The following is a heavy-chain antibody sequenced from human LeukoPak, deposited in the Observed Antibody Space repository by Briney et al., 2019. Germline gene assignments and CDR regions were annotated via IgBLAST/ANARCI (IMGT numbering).Heavy chain of an antibody. CDR2: IFYSGST. CDR3: ARDSSSSLDP. D-gene: IGHD6-6*01. J-gene: IGHJ5*02. Sequence: SETLSLTCTVSGGSISTSNYYWGWIRQPPGKGLEWIGNIFYSGSTYYSPSLKSRVTISLDTSRNQFSLKLNSVTAADTAVYYCARDSSSSLDPWGQGTLVTVSS. CDR1: GGSISTSNYY. V-gene: IGHV4-39*07.